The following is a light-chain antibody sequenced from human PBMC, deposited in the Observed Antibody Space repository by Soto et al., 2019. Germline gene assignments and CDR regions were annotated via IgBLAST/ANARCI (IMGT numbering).Light chain of an antibody. CDR1: QYIYNY. V-gene: IGKV1-17*02. Sequence: DIQMTKSVSSMSATVRDRVTLTFRASQYIYNYLSLYQQKPGKAPKLLIYDASSLQSGVPPRFSGSGSGTEFTLTISNLQPDDFATYYCQQYDNYPLTFGGGTKVDIK. CDR2: DAS. J-gene: IGKJ4*01. CDR3: QQYDNYPLT.